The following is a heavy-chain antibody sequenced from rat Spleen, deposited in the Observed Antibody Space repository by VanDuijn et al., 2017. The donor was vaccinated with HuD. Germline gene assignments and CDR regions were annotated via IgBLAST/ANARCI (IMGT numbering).Heavy chain of an antibody. D-gene: IGHD4-3*01. J-gene: IGHJ3*01. Sequence: EVQLQESGPGLVKPSQSLSLTCSVTGYSITSSYRWNWIRKFPGNKLEWMGYIDNTGTTNYNPSLRGRISITRDTSKNQFFLLVNSVTTEDTATYYCASAGYNWFAYWGQGTLVTVSS. V-gene: IGHV3-3*01. CDR3: ASAGYNWFAY. CDR2: IDNTGTT. CDR1: GYSITSSYR.